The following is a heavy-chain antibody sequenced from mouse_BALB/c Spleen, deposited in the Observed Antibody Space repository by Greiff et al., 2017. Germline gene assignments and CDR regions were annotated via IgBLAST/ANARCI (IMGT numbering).Heavy chain of an antibody. D-gene: IGHD1-2*01. J-gene: IGHJ4*01. CDR2: IYPYNGGT. CDR1: GYTFTDYN. CDR3: AGEFITPMDY. Sequence: EVKLMESGPELVKPGASVKISCKASGYTFTDYNMHWVKQSHGKSLEWIGYIYPYNGGTGYNQKFKSKATLTVDNSSSTAYMELRSLTSEDSAVYYCAGEFITPMDYWGQGTSVTVSS. V-gene: IGHV1S29*02.